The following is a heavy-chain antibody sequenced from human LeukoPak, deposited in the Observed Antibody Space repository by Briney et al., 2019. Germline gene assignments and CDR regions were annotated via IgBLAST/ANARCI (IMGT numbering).Heavy chain of an antibody. CDR3: AKRADYDFWSGYPS. CDR2: IYSGGST. Sequence: GGSLRLSCAASGFTVSSNYMSWVRQAPGKGLEWVSVIYSGGSTYYADSVKGRFTISRDNSKNTLYLQMNSLRAEDTAVYYCAKRADYDFWSGYPSWGQGTLVTVSS. D-gene: IGHD3-3*01. CDR1: GFTVSSNY. V-gene: IGHV3-53*01. J-gene: IGHJ4*02.